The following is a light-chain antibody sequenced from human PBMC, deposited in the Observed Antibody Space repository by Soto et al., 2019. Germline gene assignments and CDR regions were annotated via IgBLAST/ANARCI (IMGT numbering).Light chain of an antibody. CDR2: RNN. Sequence: QSVLTQLPSASGTPGQRVTISCSGSSSNIGSHYVYWYQQLPRTAPKLLIYRNNRRPSGVPDRFSGSKSGTSASLAISGLRSEDEADYYCAAWDDSLSGPVFGGGTKLTVL. V-gene: IGLV1-47*01. CDR1: SSNIGSHY. CDR3: AAWDDSLSGPV. J-gene: IGLJ3*02.